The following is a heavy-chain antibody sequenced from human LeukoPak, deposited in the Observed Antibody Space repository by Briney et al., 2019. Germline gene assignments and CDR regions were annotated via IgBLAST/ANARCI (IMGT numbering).Heavy chain of an antibody. CDR1: GGSFSGYY. J-gene: IGHJ4*02. CDR2: INHSGST. V-gene: IGHV4-34*01. CDR3: ARGRGYDSPYFDY. D-gene: IGHD5-12*01. Sequence: SETLSLTCAVYGGSFSGYYWSWIRQPPGKGLEWVGEINHSGSTNYNPSLKSRVTISVATSKNQFSLKLSSVTAADTAVYYCARGRGYDSPYFDYWGQGTLVTVSS.